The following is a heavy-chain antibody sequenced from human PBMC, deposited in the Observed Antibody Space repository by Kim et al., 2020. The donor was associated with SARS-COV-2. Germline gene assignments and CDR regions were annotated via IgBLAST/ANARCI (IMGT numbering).Heavy chain of an antibody. Sequence: PSETLSLTCTVSGGSISSYYWSWIRQPPGKGLEWIGYIYYSGSTNYNPSLKSRVTISVDTSKNQFSLKLSSVTAADTAVYYCARVALGYYDSSGYPMSAFDICGQGTMVTVSS. D-gene: IGHD3-22*01. CDR3: ARVALGYYDSSGYPMSAFDI. CDR2: IYYSGST. CDR1: GGSISSYY. J-gene: IGHJ3*02. V-gene: IGHV4-59*01.